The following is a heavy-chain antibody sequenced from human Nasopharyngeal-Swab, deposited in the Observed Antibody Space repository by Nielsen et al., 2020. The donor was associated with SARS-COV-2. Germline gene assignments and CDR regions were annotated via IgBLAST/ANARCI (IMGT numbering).Heavy chain of an antibody. J-gene: IGHJ5*02. CDR3: VRHKLVGNNPDWFNP. V-gene: IGHV4-34*01. CDR2: INHSGST. D-gene: IGHD1-26*01. Sequence: SETLSLTCAVYGGSFSGYYWSWIRQPPGKGLEWIGEINHSGSTNYNPSLKSRVTISVDTSKSQFSLDLSSVTAADTAVYYCVRHKLVGNNPDWFNPWGQGTLVTVSS. CDR1: GGSFSGYY.